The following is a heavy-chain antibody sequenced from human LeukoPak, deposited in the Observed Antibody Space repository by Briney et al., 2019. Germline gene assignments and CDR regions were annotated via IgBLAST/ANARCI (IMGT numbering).Heavy chain of an antibody. V-gene: IGHV5-51*01. CDR1: GYRSTSYW. CDR3: AKIYGDYRGLNAFDI. Sequence: GESLKISCKGSGYRSTSYWIGWVRQMPGKGLEWMGIIYPGDSETRYSPSFQGQVTISADKSISTAYLQWISLKASDTAMYYCAKIYGDYRGLNAFDIWAQGTMVTVSS. D-gene: IGHD4-17*01. J-gene: IGHJ3*02. CDR2: IYPGDSET.